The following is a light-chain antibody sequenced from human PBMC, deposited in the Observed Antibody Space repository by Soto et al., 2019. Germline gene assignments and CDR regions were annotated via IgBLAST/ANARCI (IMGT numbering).Light chain of an antibody. V-gene: IGLV2-14*01. CDR2: DVT. J-gene: IGLJ3*02. Sequence: QSVLTQPASVSGSRGQSITISCTGTSSDVGGYNFVSWYQQHPGKAPKLMIYDVTNRPSGVSNRFAGSKSGNTASLTISGLQAEDEADYYCSSYTSSSTSSWAFGGGTKVTVL. CDR3: SSYTSSSTSSWA. CDR1: SSDVGGYNF.